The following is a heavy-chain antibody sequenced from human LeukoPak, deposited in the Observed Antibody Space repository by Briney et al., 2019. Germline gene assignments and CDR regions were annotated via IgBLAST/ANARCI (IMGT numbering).Heavy chain of an antibody. CDR3: ARPAYTAAYDL. CDR1: GFTFSSSW. D-gene: IGHD3-16*01. Sequence: GGSLRLSCAASGFTFSSSWMSWVRQAPGKGLEWVTNVNPDGSDKYYLDSVKGRFTISRDNAKNSLYLQMNSLRAEDTALYYCARPAYTAAYDLWGQGTMVTVSS. J-gene: IGHJ3*01. V-gene: IGHV3-7*01. CDR2: VNPDGSDK.